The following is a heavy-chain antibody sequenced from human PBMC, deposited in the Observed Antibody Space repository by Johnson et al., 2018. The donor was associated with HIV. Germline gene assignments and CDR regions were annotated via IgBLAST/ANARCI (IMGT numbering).Heavy chain of an antibody. CDR2: IYSGGNT. D-gene: IGHD2-8*01. V-gene: IGHV3-66*01. CDR3: ARDGNAGYCTNGVCYNDAFDI. CDR1: GFTFSDYY. Sequence: VQLVESGGGLVKPGGSLRLSCAASGFTFSDYYMSWIRQAPGKGLEWVSVIYSGGNTYYADSVKGRFIISRDNFKNTLYLQMNSLRAEDTAVYYCARDGNAGYCTNGVCYNDAFDIWGQGIMVTVSS. J-gene: IGHJ3*02.